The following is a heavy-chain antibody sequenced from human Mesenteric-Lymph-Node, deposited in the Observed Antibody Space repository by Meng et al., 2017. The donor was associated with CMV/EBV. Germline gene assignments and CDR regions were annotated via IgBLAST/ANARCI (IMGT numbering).Heavy chain of an antibody. CDR3: ARGAPSVYDFWSGYSKYSYYYYGMDV. Sequence: GGSLRLSCAASGFTFSSYGMHWVRQAPGKGLEWVAVISYDGSNKYYEDSVKGRFTISRDNSKNTLYLQMNSLRAEDTAVYYCARGAPSVYDFWSGYSKYSYYYYGMDVWGQGTTVTVSS. CDR2: ISYDGSNK. D-gene: IGHD3-3*01. CDR1: GFTFSSYG. V-gene: IGHV3-30*19. J-gene: IGHJ6*02.